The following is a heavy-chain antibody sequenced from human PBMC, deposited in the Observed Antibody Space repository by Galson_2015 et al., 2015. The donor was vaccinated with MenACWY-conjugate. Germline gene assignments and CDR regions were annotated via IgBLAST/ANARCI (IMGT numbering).Heavy chain of an antibody. J-gene: IGHJ4*02. CDR3: AKTTIAARPYSFDY. CDR2: ISGSGGNT. CDR1: GFTFSSYA. D-gene: IGHD6-6*01. V-gene: IGHV3-23*01. Sequence: SLRLSCAASGFTFSSYAMSWVRQAPGKGLERVSYISGSGGNTYYADSVKGRFTISRDNSKNTLYLQMNSLRAEDTALYYCAKTTIAARPYSFDYWGQGTLVRVSS.